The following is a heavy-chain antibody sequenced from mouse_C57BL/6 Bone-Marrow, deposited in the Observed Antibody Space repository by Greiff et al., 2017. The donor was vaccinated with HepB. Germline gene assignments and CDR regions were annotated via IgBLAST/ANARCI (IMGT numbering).Heavy chain of an antibody. V-gene: IGHV1-64*01. D-gene: IGHD1-1*01. Sequence: QVQLQQPGAELVKPGASVKLSCKASGYTFTSYWMHWVKQRPGQGLEWIGMIHPNSGSTNYNEKFKSKATLTVDKSSSTAYMQLSSLTSEDSAVYYCARCTTVVATLYYFDYWGQGTTLTVSS. CDR2: IHPNSGST. J-gene: IGHJ2*01. CDR1: GYTFTSYW. CDR3: ARCTTVVATLYYFDY.